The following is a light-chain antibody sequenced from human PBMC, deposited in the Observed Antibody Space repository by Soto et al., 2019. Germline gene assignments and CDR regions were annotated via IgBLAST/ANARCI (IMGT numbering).Light chain of an antibody. Sequence: DIQMTQSPSTLSASVGDRVAITCRASQSVSKWVAWVQQKPGKAPKLLIQQASSLETGVPSRFSGSGYGTEFTLTISSLQPDDFATYYCQQYSRYSFTFGQGTNLEI. CDR1: QSVSKW. V-gene: IGKV1-5*03. J-gene: IGKJ2*01. CDR3: QQYSRYSFT. CDR2: QAS.